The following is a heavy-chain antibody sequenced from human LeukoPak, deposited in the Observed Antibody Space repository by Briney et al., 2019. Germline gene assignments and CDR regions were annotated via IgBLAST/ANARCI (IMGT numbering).Heavy chain of an antibody. V-gene: IGHV3-7*01. Sequence: GRSLRLSCAASGFTFSSYWMSWVRQAPGKGLEWVANIKQDGSEKYYVDSVKGRFTISRDNAKNSLYLQMNSLRAEDTAVYYCARDLLCGSSTSCYIWLDYYYGMDVWGQGTTVTVSS. J-gene: IGHJ6*02. D-gene: IGHD2-2*02. CDR1: GFTFSSYW. CDR3: ARDLLCGSSTSCYIWLDYYYGMDV. CDR2: IKQDGSEK.